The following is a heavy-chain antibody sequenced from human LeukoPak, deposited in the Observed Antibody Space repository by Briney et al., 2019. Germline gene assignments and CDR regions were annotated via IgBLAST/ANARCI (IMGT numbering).Heavy chain of an antibody. CDR2: IIPIFGTA. Sequence: GASVKVSCKASGGTFSSYAISWVRQAPGQGLEWMGGIIPIFGTANYAQKFQGRVTITADKSTSTAYMELSSLRSEDTAVYYCARFLYKTPRIVVVPAAIDYYYYMDVWGKGTTVTVSS. CDR1: GGTFSSYA. V-gene: IGHV1-69*06. J-gene: IGHJ6*03. D-gene: IGHD2-2*01. CDR3: ARFLYKTPRIVVVPAAIDYYYYMDV.